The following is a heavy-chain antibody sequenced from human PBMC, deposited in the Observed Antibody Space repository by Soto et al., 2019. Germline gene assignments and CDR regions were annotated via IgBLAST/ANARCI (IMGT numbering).Heavy chain of an antibody. CDR2: IFYLGSS. CDR3: ARHSLALRKNNWFDP. V-gene: IGHV4-39*01. D-gene: IGHD3-3*02. J-gene: IGHJ5*02. Sequence: QLQLQESGPGLVKPSETLSLTCTVSGDSIISSDFYWGWVRQPPGKGLEWIGSIFYLGSSYYNPSLKSRVTMSVDTSKNPFSLRLRSVTAADTALYFCARHSLALRKNNWFDPWGQGIMVTVSS. CDR1: GDSIISSDFY.